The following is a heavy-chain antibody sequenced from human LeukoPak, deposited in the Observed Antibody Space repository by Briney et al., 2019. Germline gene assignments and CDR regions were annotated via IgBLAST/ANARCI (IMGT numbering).Heavy chain of an antibody. CDR3: AREALDYYDSSGYYNDAFDI. Sequence: GASVKVSCKASGYTFTSYGISWVRQSPGQGLEWMGWISAYNGNTNYAQKLQGRVTMTTDTSTSTAYMELRSLRSDDTAVYYCAREALDYYDSSGYYNDAFDIWGQGTMVTVSS. D-gene: IGHD3-22*01. CDR2: ISAYNGNT. CDR1: GYTFTSYG. J-gene: IGHJ3*02. V-gene: IGHV1-18*01.